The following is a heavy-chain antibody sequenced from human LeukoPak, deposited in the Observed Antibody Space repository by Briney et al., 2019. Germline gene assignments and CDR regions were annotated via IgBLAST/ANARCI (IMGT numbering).Heavy chain of an antibody. CDR3: ARTTEGYCSSASCFGFSYSYYMDV. CDR2: IYYSGST. V-gene: IGHV4-59*01. D-gene: IGHD2-2*01. J-gene: IGHJ6*03. Sequence: PSETLSLTCTVSGSSISSDYWSWIRQPPGKGLEWIGYIYYSGSTNYNPSLKSRVTISVDTSHNRFSLKLSFLIAAAPAVSYCARTTEGYCSSASCFGFSYSYYMDVWGKGTTVTISS. CDR1: GSSISSDY.